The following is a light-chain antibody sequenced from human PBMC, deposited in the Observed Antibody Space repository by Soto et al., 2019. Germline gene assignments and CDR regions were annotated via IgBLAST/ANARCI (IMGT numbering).Light chain of an antibody. CDR1: QSISRY. J-gene: IGKJ5*01. V-gene: IGKV3-20*01. CDR3: QQYGSSPRIT. CDR2: GAS. Sequence: EIVLTQSPATLSLSPGERATLSCRASQSISRYLAWYQQKPGQAPRLLIYGASTRATGIPDRFRGSGSGTDFTLTISRLEPEDFAVYYCQQYGSSPRITFGQGTRLEIK.